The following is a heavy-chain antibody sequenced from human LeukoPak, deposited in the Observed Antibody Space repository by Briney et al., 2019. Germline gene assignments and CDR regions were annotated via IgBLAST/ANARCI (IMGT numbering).Heavy chain of an antibody. Sequence: EASVKVSCKASGFTFTSSAIQWVRQACGQRLEWIGWIVVGSGNTNYAQKFQERVTITRDMSTSTAYMELRSLRSEDTAVYYCAASTLGAVASYWGQGTLVTVSS. CDR1: GFTFTSSA. CDR3: AASTLGAVASY. CDR2: IVVGSGNT. V-gene: IGHV1-58*02. D-gene: IGHD6-19*01. J-gene: IGHJ4*02.